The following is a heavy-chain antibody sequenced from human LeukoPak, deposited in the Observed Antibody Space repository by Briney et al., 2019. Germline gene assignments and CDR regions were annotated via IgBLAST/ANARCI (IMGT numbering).Heavy chain of an antibody. V-gene: IGHV3-48*04. CDR3: AREGSIAVDDY. CDR1: GFTFSSYS. J-gene: IGHJ4*02. CDR2: ISSSSSTI. D-gene: IGHD6-19*01. Sequence: GGSLRLSCAASGFTFSSYSMNWVRQAPGKGLEWVSYISSSSSTIYYADSVKGRFTISRDNAKNSLYLQMNSLRAEDTAVYYCAREGSIAVDDYWGQGTLVTVSS.